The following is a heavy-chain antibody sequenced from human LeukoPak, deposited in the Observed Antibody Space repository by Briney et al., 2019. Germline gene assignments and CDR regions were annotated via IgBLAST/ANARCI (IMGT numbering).Heavy chain of an antibody. J-gene: IGHJ5*02. CDR3: ARDRGFGDLSDWFDP. CDR1: GFTFRSYW. CDR2: INGDGSTT. V-gene: IGHV3-74*01. Sequence: GGSLRLSCAASGFTFRSYWVHWVRHAPGKGLLGVSRINGDGSTTNYADFVKGRFTISRDNAKNTLYLQINRLRAEDVAVYYCARDRGFGDLSDWFDPWGQGTLVTVSS. D-gene: IGHD3-10*01.